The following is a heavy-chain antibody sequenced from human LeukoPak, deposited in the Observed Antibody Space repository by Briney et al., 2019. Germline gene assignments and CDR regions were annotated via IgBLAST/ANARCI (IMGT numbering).Heavy chain of an antibody. J-gene: IGHJ4*02. V-gene: IGHV3-23*01. CDR3: AKRGVVIRVILVGFHKEAYYFDS. Sequence: GGSLRLSCAVSGITLSNYGMSWVRQAPGKGLEWVAGISGSGGGTNYADPVKGRFTISRDNSRNTLYLQMNSLRAEDTAVYFCAKRGVVIRVILVGFHKEAYYFDSWGRGALVTVSS. CDR1: GITLSNYG. CDR2: ISGSGGGT. D-gene: IGHD3-22*01.